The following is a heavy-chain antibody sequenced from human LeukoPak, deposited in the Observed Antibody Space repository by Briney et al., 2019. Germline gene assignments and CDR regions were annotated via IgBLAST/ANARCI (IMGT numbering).Heavy chain of an antibody. CDR1: GGSISSSSYY. Sequence: KPSETLSLTCTVSGGSISSSSYYWGWIRQPPGKGLEWIGSIYYSGSTYYNPSLKSRVTISVDTSKNQFSLKLSSVTAADTAAYYCARFRSASDAFDIWGQGTMVTVSS. CDR3: ARFRSASDAFDI. CDR2: IYYSGST. J-gene: IGHJ3*02. V-gene: IGHV4-39*01. D-gene: IGHD3-10*01.